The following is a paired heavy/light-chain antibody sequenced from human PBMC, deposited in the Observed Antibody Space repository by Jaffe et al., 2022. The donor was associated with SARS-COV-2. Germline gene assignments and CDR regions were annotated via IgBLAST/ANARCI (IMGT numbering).Light chain of an antibody. Sequence: QSVLTQPPSASGTPGQRVTISCSGSGSNIGSNTVNWYQQFPGTAPKVLIYNNNQRPSGVPDRFSGSKTGASASLAISGLQSEDEADYYCATWDDSLDGPVFGGGTELTVL. CDR2: NNN. J-gene: IGLJ3*02. V-gene: IGLV1-44*01. CDR3: ATWDDSLDGPV. CDR1: GSNIGSNT.
Heavy chain of an antibody. CDR1: GGSISNSNYY. V-gene: IGHV4-39*01. D-gene: IGHD3-22*01. CDR3: ARRNYYAGSPPGLWFDP. CDR2: TYYTGNT. Sequence: QLQLQESGPGLVTPSETLSLTCTVSGGSISNSNYYWAWIRQAAGKGLEWIGSTYYTGNTYYNPSLKSRVIISADTPNNELSLRLFSVTAADTAVYYCARRNYYAGSPPGLWFDPWGQGTLVTVSS. J-gene: IGHJ5*02.